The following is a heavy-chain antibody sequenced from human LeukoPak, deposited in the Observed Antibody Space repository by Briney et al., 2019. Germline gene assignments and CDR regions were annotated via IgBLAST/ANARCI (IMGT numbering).Heavy chain of an antibody. D-gene: IGHD3-22*01. V-gene: IGHV4-34*01. Sequence: PSETLSLTCAVYGGSFSGYYWSWIRQPPGKGLEWIGEINHSGSTNYNPSLKSRVTVSVDTSKNQFSLKLSSVTAADTAVYYCARGPFIYYDSSGYYLHWGQGTLVTVS. CDR1: GGSFSGYY. CDR2: INHSGST. J-gene: IGHJ4*02. CDR3: ARGPFIYYDSSGYYLH.